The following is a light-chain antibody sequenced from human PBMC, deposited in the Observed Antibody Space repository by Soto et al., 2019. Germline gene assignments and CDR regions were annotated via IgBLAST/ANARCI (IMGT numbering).Light chain of an antibody. CDR3: TSYTSSSTQV. CDR2: EVT. J-gene: IGLJ1*01. CDR1: SSDVDGYDY. V-gene: IGLV2-14*01. Sequence: QSALTQPASVSGSPGQPITISCTGTSSDVDGYDYVSWYQQHPGTAPRLIIFEVTNRPSGVSNRFSGSKSGNTASLTISGLQAEDEADYYCTSYTSSSTQVFGTGTKVTVL.